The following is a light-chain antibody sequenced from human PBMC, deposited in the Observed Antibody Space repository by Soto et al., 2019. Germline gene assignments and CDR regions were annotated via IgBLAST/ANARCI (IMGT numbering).Light chain of an antibody. CDR2: DVS. J-gene: IGLJ1*01. Sequence: SALTQPRALSGSPGQPVTISCTGTSSDVGGYDFVCWYQQHPGKAPKLIIYDVSKRPSGVPGRFSGSKSGDTASLTISGLQAEDEADYYCCSYADSYVFGTGTKVTVL. V-gene: IGLV2-11*01. CDR3: CSYADSYV. CDR1: SSDVGGYDF.